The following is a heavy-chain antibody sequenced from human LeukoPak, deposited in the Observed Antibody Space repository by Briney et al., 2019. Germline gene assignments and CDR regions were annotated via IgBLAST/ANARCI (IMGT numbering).Heavy chain of an antibody. V-gene: IGHV3-66*01. J-gene: IGHJ3*02. D-gene: IGHD1-26*01. Sequence: PGGSLRLSYVTAGFSVSSNYMSWLRQAPDKGLVLVSILYSGGSPYYAASVKGRFTISRDNSKNTLFLQMNNLGAEDTAMYYCARVVLGVVGTSYDAFDIWGQGTMVTVSS. CDR1: GFSVSSNY. CDR2: LYSGGSP. CDR3: ARVVLGVVGTSYDAFDI.